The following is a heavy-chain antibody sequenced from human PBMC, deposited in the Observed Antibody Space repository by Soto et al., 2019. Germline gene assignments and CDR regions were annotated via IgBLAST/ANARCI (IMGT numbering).Heavy chain of an antibody. CDR3: ARGDCSGGSCYQY. V-gene: IGHV4-39*01. D-gene: IGHD2-15*01. CDR1: GGTISSSGYY. Sequence: PSETLSLTCTVSGGTISSSGYYWGCIRQPPGKELEWIGSIYYSGSTYYNPSLKSRVTISVHTSKNQFSLKLSSVAAADTVAYCCARGDCSGGSCYQYWGQGSQVTVSS. CDR2: IYYSGST. J-gene: IGHJ4*02.